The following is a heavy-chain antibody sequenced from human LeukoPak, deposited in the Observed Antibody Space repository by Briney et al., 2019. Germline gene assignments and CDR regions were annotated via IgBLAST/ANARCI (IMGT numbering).Heavy chain of an antibody. CDR2: ISRRSGAT. D-gene: IGHD2-21*01. CDR1: GYIFSDYD. V-gene: IGHV1-2*02. CDR3: VSWAGGNSDVASFDY. Sequence: ASVKVSCMASGYIFSDYDTHWVRQAPGRGIEWMGFISRRSGATKIAEKFQGRVTLTRDTSISTAYVELTNLASDDTAVYYCVSWAGGNSDVASFDYWGQGTLVIVSS. J-gene: IGHJ4*02.